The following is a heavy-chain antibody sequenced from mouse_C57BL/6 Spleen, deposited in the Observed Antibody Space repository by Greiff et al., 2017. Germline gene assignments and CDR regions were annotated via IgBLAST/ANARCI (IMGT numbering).Heavy chain of an antibody. CDR1: GYTFTDYE. CDR3: TRGDDYASFAY. D-gene: IGHD2-4*01. CDR2: IDPETGGT. Sequence: VQLQQSGAELVRPGASVTLSCKASGYTFTDYEMHWVKQTPVHGLEWIGAIDPETGGTAYNQKFKGKAILTADKSSITAYMELRSLTSEDSAVYYCTRGDDYASFAYWGQGTLVTVSA. J-gene: IGHJ3*01. V-gene: IGHV1-15*01.